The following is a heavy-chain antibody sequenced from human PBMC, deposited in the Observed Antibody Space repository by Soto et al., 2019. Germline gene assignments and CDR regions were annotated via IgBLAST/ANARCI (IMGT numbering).Heavy chain of an antibody. CDR3: AKLSCTSSTCYCPGCFDP. D-gene: IGHD2-2*01. CDR1: GDSISGGASF. J-gene: IGHJ5*02. V-gene: IGHV4-31*03. CDR2: VYYSGSS. Sequence: KSSETLSLTCTVSGDSISGGASFWSWIRQPPGKGLEWIANVYYSGSSYYNPSLKSRLNRSVDTTKNQFSLQLNSMTAADTAVYYCAKLSCTSSTCYCPGCFDPWGQGTLVTVSS.